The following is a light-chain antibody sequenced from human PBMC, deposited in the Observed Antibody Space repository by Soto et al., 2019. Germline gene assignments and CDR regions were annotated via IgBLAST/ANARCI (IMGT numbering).Light chain of an antibody. Sequence: EIRMTQSPAILSVSPGESATLSCRASQSVSSHVVWYQQKPGQAPRLLISDSSTTGFPARFSGSGSGTEFTLTISSLQSDDSAIYYCLQFGDWPSFGLGTKLEI. CDR2: DSS. CDR1: QSVSSH. J-gene: IGKJ1*01. V-gene: IGKV3-15*01. CDR3: LQFGDWPS.